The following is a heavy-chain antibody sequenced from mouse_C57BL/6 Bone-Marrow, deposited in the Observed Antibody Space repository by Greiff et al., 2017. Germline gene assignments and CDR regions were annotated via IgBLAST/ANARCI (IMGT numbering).Heavy chain of an antibody. CDR1: GYSITSGYY. J-gene: IGHJ2*01. V-gene: IGHV3-6*01. CDR3: ASSLFDY. D-gene: IGHD6-2*01. CDR2: ISYDGSN. Sequence: VQLKESGPGLVKPSQSLSLTCSVTGYSITSGYYWNWIRQFPGNKLEWMGYISYDGSNNYNPSLKNRISITRDTSKNQFFLKLNSVTTEDTATYYCASSLFDYWGQGTTLTVSS.